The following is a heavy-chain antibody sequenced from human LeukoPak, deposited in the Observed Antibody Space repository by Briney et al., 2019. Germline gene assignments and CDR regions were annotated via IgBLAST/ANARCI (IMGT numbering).Heavy chain of an antibody. CDR3: ARDHRPDLFTMIVVVIRPPDY. J-gene: IGHJ4*02. CDR2: IWSDGSND. Sequence: GGSLRLSCTASGFNFGSDAMHWVRQAPGKGLEWVAFIWSDGSNDHYADSVKGRFTISRDNAKNSLYLQMNSLRDEDTAVYYCARDHRPDLFTMIVVVIRPPDYWGQGTLVTVSS. D-gene: IGHD3-22*01. V-gene: IGHV3-33*01. CDR1: GFNFGSDA.